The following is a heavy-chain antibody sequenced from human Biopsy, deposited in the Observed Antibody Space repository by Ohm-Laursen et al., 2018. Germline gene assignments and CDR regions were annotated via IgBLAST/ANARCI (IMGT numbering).Heavy chain of an antibody. V-gene: IGHV3-9*01. Sequence: SLRLSCAASGFIFDDYAMHWVRQAPGKGLEWVSGISWDSGRIDYADSVKGRFTISRDSAKNTLYLQMNSLRAEDTAVYYCAREGYCSRTSCYPDYWGQGTLVTVSS. J-gene: IGHJ4*02. CDR1: GFIFDDYA. D-gene: IGHD2-2*01. CDR2: ISWDSGRI. CDR3: AREGYCSRTSCYPDY.